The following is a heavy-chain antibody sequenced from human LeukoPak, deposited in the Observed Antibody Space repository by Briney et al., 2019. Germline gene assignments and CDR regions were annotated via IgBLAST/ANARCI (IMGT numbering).Heavy chain of an antibody. CDR2: ISSSGSTI. D-gene: IGHD3-22*01. CDR1: GFTFSSYE. V-gene: IGHV3-48*03. J-gene: IGHJ4*02. CDR3: AKDSFFSSGYGEPYYFDY. Sequence: PGGSLRLSCAASGFTFSSYEMNWVRQAPGKGLEWVSYISSSGSTIYYADSVKGRFTISRDNSKNSLYLQMNSLRTEDTALYYCAKDSFFSSGYGEPYYFDYWGQGTLVTVSS.